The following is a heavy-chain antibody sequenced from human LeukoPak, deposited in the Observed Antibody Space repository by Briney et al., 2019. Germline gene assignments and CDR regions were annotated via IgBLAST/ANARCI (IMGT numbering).Heavy chain of an antibody. J-gene: IGHJ4*02. CDR3: ARDRAWDYLDS. D-gene: IGHD1-26*01. CDR2: ISSDGGKK. V-gene: IGHV3-30*03. CDR1: DFTLSSHG. Sequence: GGSLRLSCVVSDFTLSSHGMHWVRQAPGKGLEWVAVISSDGGKKSYADSVKGRFTISRDNSKNTLYLQMDSLRVEDTAIYYCARDRAWDYLDSWDQGPLVTVSS.